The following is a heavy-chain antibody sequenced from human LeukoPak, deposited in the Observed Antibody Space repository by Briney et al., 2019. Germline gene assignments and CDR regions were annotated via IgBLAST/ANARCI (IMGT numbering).Heavy chain of an antibody. V-gene: IGHV3-53*01. D-gene: IGHD5-18*01. CDR3: ARVTIGGWIQLWLTWFDP. J-gene: IGHJ5*02. CDR2: IYSGGST. Sequence: GGSLRLSCAASGFTVSSNYMSWVRQAPGKGLEWVSVIYSGGSTYYADSVKGRFTISRDNSKNTLYLQMNSLRAEDTAVYYCARVTIGGWIQLWLTWFDPWGQGTLVTVSS. CDR1: GFTVSSNY.